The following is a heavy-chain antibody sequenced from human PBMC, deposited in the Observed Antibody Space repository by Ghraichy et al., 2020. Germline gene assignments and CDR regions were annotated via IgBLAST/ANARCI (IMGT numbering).Heavy chain of an antibody. CDR3: ARGSVVSCFGATCYPIDY. CDR2: TSCSDGVT. V-gene: IGHV3-23*01. D-gene: IGHD4/OR15-4a*01. CDR1: GFIFTNYA. Sequence: GGSLRLSCAASGFIFTNYAMSWVRQAPGKRLEWIAATSCSDGVTYHADPVKGRFTISRDNTNTMLYLQMNSLRAEDTAMYYCARGSVVSCFGATCYPIDYWGQGTLVTVSS. J-gene: IGHJ4*02.